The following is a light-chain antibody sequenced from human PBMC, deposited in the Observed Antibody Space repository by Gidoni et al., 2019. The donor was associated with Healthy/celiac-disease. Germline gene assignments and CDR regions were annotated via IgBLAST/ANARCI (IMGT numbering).Light chain of an antibody. Sequence: DIQMTQSPSSLSVSVGDRVTITCRASQSISSYLNWYQQKPGKAPKLLIYAASSLQSGVPSRFSGSGSGTDFTLTISSLQPEDFATYYCQQSYSTPGWTFGQGTKLEIK. CDR2: AAS. J-gene: IGKJ2*02. V-gene: IGKV1-39*01. CDR1: QSISSY. CDR3: QQSYSTPGWT.